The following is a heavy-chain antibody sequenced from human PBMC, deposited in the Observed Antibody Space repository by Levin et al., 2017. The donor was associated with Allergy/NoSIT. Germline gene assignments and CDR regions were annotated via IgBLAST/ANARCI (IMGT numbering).Heavy chain of an antibody. CDR1: GFTFTTYW. CDR3: AREDATVTDNDFYYYYDMDV. J-gene: IGHJ6*02. CDR2: IKQDGSEK. V-gene: IGHV3-7*01. Sequence: LSLTCAASGFTFTTYWMSWVRQAPGKGLEWVANIKQDGSEKYYVDSVKGRFTISRDNAQNSLYLQMNSLRVEDTAVYYCAREDATVTDNDFYYYYDMDVWGQGTTVTVSS. D-gene: IGHD4-17*01.